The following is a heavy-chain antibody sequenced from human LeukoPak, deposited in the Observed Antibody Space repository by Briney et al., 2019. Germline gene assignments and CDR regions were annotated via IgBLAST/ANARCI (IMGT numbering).Heavy chain of an antibody. D-gene: IGHD2-2*01. CDR1: GSTFTSYW. CDR2: IYPGDSDT. CDR3: ARLIRPYCSSTSCPNNWFDP. Sequence: KAGESLQISCQGSGSTFTSYWIGCVRQVPGKGLEWMGIIYPGDSDTRYSPSFQGQVTISADKSISTAYLQWSSLKASDTAMYYCARLIRPYCSSTSCPNNWFDPWGQGTLVTVSS. J-gene: IGHJ5*02. V-gene: IGHV5-51*01.